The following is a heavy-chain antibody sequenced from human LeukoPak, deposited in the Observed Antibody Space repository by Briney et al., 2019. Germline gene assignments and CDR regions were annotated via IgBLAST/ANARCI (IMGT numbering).Heavy chain of an antibody. CDR1: GDSISSYY. J-gene: IGHJ2*01. V-gene: IGHV4-59*08. CDR3: ARHPPRITIFGVATPDWYFDL. D-gene: IGHD3-3*01. CDR2: IYYSGST. Sequence: SETLSLTRTVSGDSISSYYWSWIRQPPGKGLEWIGYIYYSGSTNYNPSLQSRVTISVDTSKNQFSLKLSSVTAADTAVYYCARHPPRITIFGVATPDWYFDLWGRGTLVTVSS.